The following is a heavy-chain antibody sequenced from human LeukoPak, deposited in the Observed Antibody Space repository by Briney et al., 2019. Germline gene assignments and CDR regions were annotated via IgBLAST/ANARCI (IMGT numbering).Heavy chain of an antibody. CDR2: IYYSGST. J-gene: IGHJ4*02. V-gene: IGHV4-39*07. D-gene: IGHD3-3*01. Sequence: SETLSLTCTVSGGSISSSSYYWGWIRQPPGKGLEWIGSIYYSGSTYYNPSLKSRVTISVDTSKNQFSLKLSSVTAADTAVYYCARVYYDFWSGMIDYWGQGTLVTVSS. CDR1: GGSISSSSYY. CDR3: ARVYYDFWSGMIDY.